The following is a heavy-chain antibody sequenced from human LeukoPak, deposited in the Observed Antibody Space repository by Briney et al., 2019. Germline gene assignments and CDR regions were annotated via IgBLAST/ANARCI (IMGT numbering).Heavy chain of an antibody. Sequence: GASVKISCKSSGYTFSTYGISWVRQAPGQGLEWMGWISGYNGHTKYAQKFQGRVTVTTDTSTSTAYMELTSLTSDDTAVYHCARDKDLGAVAGTFDYWGQGTLVTVSS. CDR3: ARDKDLGAVAGTFDY. J-gene: IGHJ4*02. CDR1: GYTFSTYG. D-gene: IGHD6-19*01. CDR2: ISGYNGHT. V-gene: IGHV1-18*01.